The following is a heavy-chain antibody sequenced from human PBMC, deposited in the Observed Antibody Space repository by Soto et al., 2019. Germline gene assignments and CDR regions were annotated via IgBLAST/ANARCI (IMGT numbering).Heavy chain of an antibody. J-gene: IGHJ4*02. V-gene: IGHV4-34*01. CDR3: ARRGDIVVVVAASYYFDY. Sequence: KTSETLSLTCAVYGGSFSGYYWSWIRQPPGKGLEWIGEINHSGSTNYNPSLKSRVTISVDTSKNQFSLKLSSVTAADTAVYYCARRGDIVVVVAASYYFDYWGQGTLVTVSS. CDR1: GGSFSGYY. CDR2: INHSGST. D-gene: IGHD2-15*01.